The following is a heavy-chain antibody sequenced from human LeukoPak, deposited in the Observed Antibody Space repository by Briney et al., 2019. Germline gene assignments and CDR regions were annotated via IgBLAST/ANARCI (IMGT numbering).Heavy chain of an antibody. D-gene: IGHD5-12*01. CDR3: AIFGGYSGYDLFDY. CDR2: ISSDGSFI. CDR1: GFTFSSYT. J-gene: IGHJ4*02. V-gene: IGHV3-21*01. Sequence: PGGSQRLSCAASGFTFSSYTINWVRQAPGRGLEWVSSISSDGSFIFYGDSVRGRFTISRDNAKNSVYLQMKSLSADDTAVYYCAIFGGYSGYDLFDYWGRGALVTVSS.